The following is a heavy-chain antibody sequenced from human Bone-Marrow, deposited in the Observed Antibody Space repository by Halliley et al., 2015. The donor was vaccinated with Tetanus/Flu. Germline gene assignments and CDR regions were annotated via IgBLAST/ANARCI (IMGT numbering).Heavy chain of an antibody. J-gene: IGHJ6*02. CDR3: TTLDYGDMDV. D-gene: IGHD3-16*01. V-gene: IGHV3-53*01. CDR2: IDSDGTVP. CDR1: GLSVSATY. Sequence: SLRLSCAASGLSVSATYMGWARQAAGKGLEWVSRIDSDGTVPLYADSVKGRFSISRDSSKNTVYLQMNSLRAEDTALYYCTTLDYGDMDVWGQGTTVTVSS.